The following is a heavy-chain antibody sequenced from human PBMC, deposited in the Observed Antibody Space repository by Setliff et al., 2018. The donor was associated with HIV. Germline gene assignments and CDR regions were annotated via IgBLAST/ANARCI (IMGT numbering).Heavy chain of an antibody. V-gene: IGHV3-33*03. Sequence: GGSLRLSCTTSGFTFGSYGMHWVRQAPGKGLEWVANIWYDGSEKYYADSVKGRFTISRDRSKNTLYLQMNSLRTEDTAVYYCAKPRRYNTYYFDHWGQGTLVTVS. CDR1: GFTFGSYG. CDR2: IWYDGSEK. J-gene: IGHJ4*02. D-gene: IGHD3-3*01. CDR3: AKPRRYNTYYFDH.